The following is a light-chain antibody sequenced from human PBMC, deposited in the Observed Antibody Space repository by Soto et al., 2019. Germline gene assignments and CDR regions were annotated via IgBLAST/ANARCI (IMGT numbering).Light chain of an antibody. CDR2: GES. CDR1: QSVAANY. V-gene: IGKV3-20*01. Sequence: VLTQSPGTLSLSPGDRATLSCRASQSVAANYLAWYQQKSGQAPRLLIYGESSRATGIPDRLSGSGSGTDLNLTISRLEPEDFSVYYCHQYGTAPLTFGPGTKVDIK. CDR3: HQYGTAPLT. J-gene: IGKJ3*01.